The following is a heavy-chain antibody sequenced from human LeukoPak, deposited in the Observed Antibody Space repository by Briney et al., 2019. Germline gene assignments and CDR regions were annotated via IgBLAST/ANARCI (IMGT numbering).Heavy chain of an antibody. CDR2: ILSDGSKE. J-gene: IGHJ4*02. V-gene: IGHV3-30*19. CDR3: ARGYDYFDSSGSDY. CDR1: GFTFSSYG. D-gene: IGHD3-22*01. Sequence: GGSLRLSCAASGFTFSSYGMHWVRQAPGKGLEWVAVILSDGSKEFYTDSVKGRFTISRDNSKNTLYLQMNSLRPEDTAVYYCARGYDYFDSSGSDYWGQGALVTVSS.